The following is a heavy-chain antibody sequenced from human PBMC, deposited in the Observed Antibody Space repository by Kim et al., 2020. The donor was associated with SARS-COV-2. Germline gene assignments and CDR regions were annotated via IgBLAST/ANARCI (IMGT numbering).Heavy chain of an antibody. D-gene: IGHD4-17*01. V-gene: IGHV3-9*01. Sequence: YANSVKGRFTIYSDNAKNSLYLQMNSLRAEDTALYYCAKDNYTVTRVVDYWGQGTLVTVSS. CDR3: AKDNYTVTRVVDY. J-gene: IGHJ4*02.